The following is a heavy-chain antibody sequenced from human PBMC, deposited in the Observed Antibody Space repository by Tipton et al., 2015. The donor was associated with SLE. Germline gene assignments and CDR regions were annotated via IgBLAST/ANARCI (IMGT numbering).Heavy chain of an antibody. CDR2: ISSSGST. CDR1: GDSINSGHYY. V-gene: IGHV4-61*02. Sequence: TLSLTCTVSGDSINSGHYYWSWIRQPAGKGLEWIGRISSSGSTNYNPALKRRVSISVDSSKNQFSLTLRSVTAADTAVYYCTREGLADSWGQGTLVTVSS. D-gene: IGHD3/OR15-3a*01. J-gene: IGHJ4*02. CDR3: TREGLADS.